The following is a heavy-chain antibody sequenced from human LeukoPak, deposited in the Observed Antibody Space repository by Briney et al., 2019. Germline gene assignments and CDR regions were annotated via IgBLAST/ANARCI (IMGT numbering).Heavy chain of an antibody. Sequence: GESLKISCKGSGYSFTSYWIGWVRQMPGKGLEWMGIIYPGDSDTRYSPSFQGQVTISADKSISTAYLQWSSLKASDTAMYYCARGNDVAGYYYGMDVWGRGTTVTVSS. V-gene: IGHV5-51*01. J-gene: IGHJ6*02. D-gene: IGHD1-1*01. CDR1: GYSFTSYW. CDR2: IYPGDSDT. CDR3: ARGNDVAGYYYGMDV.